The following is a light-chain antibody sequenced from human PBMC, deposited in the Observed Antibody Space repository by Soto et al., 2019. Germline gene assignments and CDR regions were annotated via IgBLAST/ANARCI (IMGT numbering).Light chain of an antibody. CDR2: RAS. CDR3: QQYETYSGT. V-gene: IGKV1-5*03. J-gene: IGKJ3*01. CDR1: QIINTW. Sequence: DIQMTQSPSSLSACVGDRVTITCRASQIINTWLAWYQQKPGKAPKLLIYRASNLVNGVPSRFSGSGSGTEFTLTISSLQPDDFSIYYCQQYETYSGTFGPGTKADL.